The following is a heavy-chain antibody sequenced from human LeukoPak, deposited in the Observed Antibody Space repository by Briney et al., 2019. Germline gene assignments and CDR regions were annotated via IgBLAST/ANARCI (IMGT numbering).Heavy chain of an antibody. CDR1: GYTFTSYA. V-gene: IGHV1-3*01. CDR3: ARDRRGITIFGI. J-gene: IGHJ3*02. CDR2: INAGNGNT. Sequence: ASVEVSCKASGYTFTSYAMHWVRQAPGQRLEWMGWINAGNGNTKYSQKFQGRVTITRDTSASTAYMELSSLRSEDTAVYYCARDRRGITIFGIWGQGTMVTVSS. D-gene: IGHD3-3*01.